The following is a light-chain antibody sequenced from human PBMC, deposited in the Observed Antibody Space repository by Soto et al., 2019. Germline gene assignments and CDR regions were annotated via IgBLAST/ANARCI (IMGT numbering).Light chain of an antibody. V-gene: IGKV4-1*01. CDR2: WAS. Sequence: DIVMTQSPDSLAVSLGERATIYCKSSQSVSYSSNNKKSLSLYTPNSKNYLAWYQQKPGQPPKLLIYWASTRESGVPDRFSGSGSGTDFTLTISSLQAEDVAAYYCQQYYSYPYTFGQGTKLEIK. J-gene: IGKJ2*01. CDR1: QSVSYSSNNKKSLSLYTPNSKNY. CDR3: QQYYSYPYT.